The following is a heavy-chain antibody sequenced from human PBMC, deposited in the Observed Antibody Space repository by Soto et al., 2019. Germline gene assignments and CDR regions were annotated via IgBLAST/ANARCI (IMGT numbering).Heavy chain of an antibody. CDR3: AKGSGYDFWSGYYSDAFDI. J-gene: IGHJ3*02. CDR1: GFTFSSYG. D-gene: IGHD3-3*01. CDR2: ISYDGSNK. V-gene: IGHV3-30*18. Sequence: AGGSLRLSCAASGFTFSSYGMHWVRQAPGKGLEWVAVISYDGSNKYYADSVKGRFTISRDNSKNTLYLQMNSLRAEDTAVYYCAKGSGYDFWSGYYSDAFDIWGQGTMVTVSS.